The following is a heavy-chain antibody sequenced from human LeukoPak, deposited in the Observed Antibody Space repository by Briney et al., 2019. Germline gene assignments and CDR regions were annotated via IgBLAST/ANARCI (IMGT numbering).Heavy chain of an antibody. Sequence: PGGSLRLSCAASAFTFSSYGMHWVRQAPGKGLEWVAVISYDGSDKYYADSVKGRFTISRDNSKNTLYLQMNSLRAEDTAVYYCAKPQVVAAPTLYYYYYMDVWGKGTTVTISS. CDR1: AFTFSSYG. CDR2: ISYDGSDK. V-gene: IGHV3-30*18. D-gene: IGHD2-15*01. CDR3: AKPQVVAAPTLYYYYYMDV. J-gene: IGHJ6*03.